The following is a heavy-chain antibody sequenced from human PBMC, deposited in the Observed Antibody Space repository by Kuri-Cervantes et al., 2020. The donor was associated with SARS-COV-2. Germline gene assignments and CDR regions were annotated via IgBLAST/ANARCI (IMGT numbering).Heavy chain of an antibody. CDR1: GFTFDDYA. D-gene: IGHD6-6*01. CDR3: AKGGTSSSSLYFQH. Sequence: GGSLRLSCAASGFTFDDYAMHWARQAPGKGLEWVSGISWNSGSIGYADSVKGRFTISRDNAKNSLYLQMNSLRAEDMALYYCAKGGTSSSSLYFQHWGQGTLVTVSS. CDR2: ISWNSGSI. J-gene: IGHJ1*01. V-gene: IGHV3-9*03.